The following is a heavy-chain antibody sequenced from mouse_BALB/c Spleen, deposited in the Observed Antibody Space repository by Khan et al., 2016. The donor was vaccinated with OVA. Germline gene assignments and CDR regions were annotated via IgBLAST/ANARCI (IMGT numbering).Heavy chain of an antibody. J-gene: IGHJ3*01. V-gene: IGHV5-6*01. CDR2: ISSGGDYT. CDR3: AYHLTGSFAY. CDR1: GFTFSSYS. Sequence: EVELVESGGDLVKPGGSLKLSCAASGFTFSSYSMSWVRQTPDKRLEWVASISSGGDYTYYPDSVKGRFTISRDNAQNTLYLQMSDLTSEDTAMYYCAYHLTGSFAYWGEGTMVTVSA. D-gene: IGHD4-1*01.